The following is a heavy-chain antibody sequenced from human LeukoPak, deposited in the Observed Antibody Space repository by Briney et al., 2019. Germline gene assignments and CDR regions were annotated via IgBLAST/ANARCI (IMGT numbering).Heavy chain of an antibody. V-gene: IGHV4-61*02. CDR3: ARDPRHYYGSGSYDY. Sequence: SETLSLTCTVSGGSISSGSYYWSWIRQPAGKGLEWIGRIYTSGSTNYNPSLKSRVTISVDTSKNQFSLKLSSVTAADTAVYYCARDPRHYYGSGSYDYWGQGTLVTVSS. J-gene: IGHJ4*02. D-gene: IGHD3-10*01. CDR2: IYTSGST. CDR1: GGSISSGSYY.